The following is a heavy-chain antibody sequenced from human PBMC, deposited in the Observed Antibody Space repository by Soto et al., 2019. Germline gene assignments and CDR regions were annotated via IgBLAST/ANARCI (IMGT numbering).Heavy chain of an antibody. J-gene: IGHJ4*01. CDR2: IRSKANSYAT. V-gene: IGHV3-73*01. CDR3: RAYSGSAALTY. Sequence: EVQLVESGGGLVQPGESLKLSCAASGFPFSVTAVHWVRQASGKGLEWVGRIRSKANSYATECAASVKGRFTISRDDSIDTAYHQINSLKTEDTAVYYCRAYSGSAALTYRGHGTLVTVSS. D-gene: IGHD5-12*01. CDR1: GFPFSVTA.